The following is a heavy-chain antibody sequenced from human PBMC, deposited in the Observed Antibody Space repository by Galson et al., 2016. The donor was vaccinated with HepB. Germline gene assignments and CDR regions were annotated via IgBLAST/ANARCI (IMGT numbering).Heavy chain of an antibody. CDR3: AKGTTGFHSSFGVVTYGMDV. D-gene: IGHD3-3*01. V-gene: IGHV1-18*04. CDR1: GYPFMSYA. Sequence: SVKVSCKASGYPFMSYAITWVRQSRGKGLEWVGWIAAYNGDTEYAQKLRDRVTLTTDTSTNTAHMESRSLTSDDTAVYYCAKGTTGFHSSFGVVTYGMDVWGQGTTVTVSS. J-gene: IGHJ6*02. CDR2: IAAYNGDT.